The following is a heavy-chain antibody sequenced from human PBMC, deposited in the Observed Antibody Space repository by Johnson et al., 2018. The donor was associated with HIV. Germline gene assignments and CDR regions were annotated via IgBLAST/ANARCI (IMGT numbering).Heavy chain of an antibody. CDR1: GFTFSDYY. J-gene: IGHJ3*02. CDR2: ISSSGSTI. V-gene: IGHV3-11*04. Sequence: QVQLVESGGGLVKPGGSLRLSCAASGFTFSDYYMSWIRQAPGKGLEWVSYISSSGSTIYYADSVKGRFTISRDNATNSLYMQMNSLRAEDTAVYYFARDIVVVVAANDAFDIWGQGTMVTVSS. CDR3: ARDIVVVVAANDAFDI. D-gene: IGHD2-15*01.